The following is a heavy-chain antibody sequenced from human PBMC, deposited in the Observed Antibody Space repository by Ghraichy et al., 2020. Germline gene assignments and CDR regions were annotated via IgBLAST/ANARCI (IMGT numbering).Heavy chain of an antibody. D-gene: IGHD6-13*01. V-gene: IGHV4-39*01. J-gene: IGHJ4*02. CDR1: GGSISSSSYY. CDR2: IYYSGST. Sequence: GSLRLSCTVSGGSISSSSYYWGWIRQPPGKGLEWIGSIYYSGSTYYNPSLKSRVTISVDTSKNQFSLKLSSVTAADTAVYYCASFSAAAGEFDYWGQGTLVTVSS. CDR3: ASFSAAAGEFDY.